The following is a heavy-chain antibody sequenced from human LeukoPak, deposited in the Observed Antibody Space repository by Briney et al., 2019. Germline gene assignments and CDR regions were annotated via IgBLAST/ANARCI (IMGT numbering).Heavy chain of an antibody. D-gene: IGHD6-19*01. CDR2: IYYSGYT. CDR3: ARHQPLISVAATGYFDL. J-gene: IGHJ2*01. CDR1: GGSINNHY. Sequence: PSETLSLTCTVSGGSINNHYWSWIRQSPGTPLEWIGYIYYSGYTSYNPSLKSRVTISTDTSRNQFSLKLNSVTAADTAVYYCARHQPLISVAATGYFDLWGRGTLVTVSS. V-gene: IGHV4-59*08.